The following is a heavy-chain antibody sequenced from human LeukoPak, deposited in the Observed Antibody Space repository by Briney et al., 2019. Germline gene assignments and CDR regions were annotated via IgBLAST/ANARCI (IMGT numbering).Heavy chain of an antibody. CDR3: ARDIPGGASFLDQ. CDR2: IHESGSYQ. CDR1: GFTFNNYW. D-gene: IGHD5-18*01. Sequence: GGSLRLSCAASGFTFNNYWMTGVRQAPGKGLEWVAHIHESGSYQNYVDSVKGRFTVSRDNTKSGLYLQMSNLRAEDTAVYYCARDIPGGASFLDQWGQGTLVTVSS. V-gene: IGHV3-7*01. J-gene: IGHJ5*02.